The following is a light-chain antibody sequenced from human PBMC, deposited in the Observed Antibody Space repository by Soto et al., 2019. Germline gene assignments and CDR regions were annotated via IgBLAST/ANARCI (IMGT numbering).Light chain of an antibody. J-gene: IGLJ2*01. Sequence: QSVLTQPASVSGSPGQSITISCTGTGSDVGGSNSVSWYQQHPGKAPKLMIYDVSNWPSGVSNRFSGSKSGNTASLTISGLQAEDEADYYGSSYTTSSALKVVFGGGTKLTVL. V-gene: IGLV2-14*01. CDR1: GSDVGGSNS. CDR3: SSYTTSSALKVV. CDR2: DVS.